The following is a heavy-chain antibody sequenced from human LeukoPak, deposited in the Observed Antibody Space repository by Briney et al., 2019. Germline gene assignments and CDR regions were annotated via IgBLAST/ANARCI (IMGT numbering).Heavy chain of an antibody. CDR1: GGSISSGSYY. CDR3: AKRGGIAADGLLDY. J-gene: IGHJ4*02. Sequence: SETLSLTCTVSGGSISSGSYYWGWIRQPPGQGLEWICSISYSGTTYYNPSLRNRVTISVDTSKNHFPLKLTSVTAADTAVYYCAKRGGIAADGLLDYWGQGTLVTVSS. V-gene: IGHV4-39*02. CDR2: ISYSGTT. D-gene: IGHD6-13*01.